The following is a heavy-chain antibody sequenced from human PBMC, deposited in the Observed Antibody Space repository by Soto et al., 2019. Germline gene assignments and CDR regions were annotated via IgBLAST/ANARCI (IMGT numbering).Heavy chain of an antibody. Sequence: PSETLSLTCTVSGGSISSYYWSWIRQPPGKGLEWIGYIYHSGSTNYNPSLKSRVTISVDTSKNQFSLKLSSVTAADTAVYYCGKYYDSSGYYPFNYWGQEPLVTVS. CDR1: GGSISSYY. J-gene: IGHJ4*02. CDR3: GKYYDSSGYYPFNY. CDR2: IYHSGST. D-gene: IGHD3-22*01. V-gene: IGHV4-59*01.